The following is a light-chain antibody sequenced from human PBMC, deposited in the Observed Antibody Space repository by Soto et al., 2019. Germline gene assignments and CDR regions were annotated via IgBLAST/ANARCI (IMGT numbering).Light chain of an antibody. J-gene: IGKJ1*01. CDR3: QQYHIWPPWT. Sequence: EIVMTQSPDTLSVSPWEVATLSCRVSQSIRSNLAWYQQRPGQAPRLLMYGASTRADGIPARFTGSGSGTEFTLIISSLQSEDFAVYYCQQYHIWPPWTSGQGTKVDIK. CDR2: GAS. V-gene: IGKV3-15*01. CDR1: QSIRSN.